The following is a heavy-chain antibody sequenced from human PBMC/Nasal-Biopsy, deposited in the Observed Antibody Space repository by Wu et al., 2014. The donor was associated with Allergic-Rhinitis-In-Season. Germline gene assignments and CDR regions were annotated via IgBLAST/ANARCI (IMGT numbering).Heavy chain of an antibody. J-gene: IGHJ3*02. CDR1: GGSISSGGYS. CDR2: IYHSGST. D-gene: IGHD5-24*01. CDR3: ARAGGGRDGYNSDWVAFDI. Sequence: TLSLTCAVSGGSISSGGYSWSWIRQPPGKGLEWIGYIYHSGSTYYNPSLKSRVTISVDRSKNQFSLKLSSVTAADTAVYYCARAGGGRDGYNSDWVAFDIWGQGTMVTVSS. V-gene: IGHV4-30-2*01.